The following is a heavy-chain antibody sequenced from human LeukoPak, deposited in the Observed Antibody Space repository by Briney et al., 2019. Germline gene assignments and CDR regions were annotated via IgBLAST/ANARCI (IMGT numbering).Heavy chain of an antibody. CDR3: ARFRYSSSALWYFDY. Sequence: PSETLSLTCAVYGGSFSGYYWSWIRQPPGKGLGWIGEINHSGSTNYNPSLKSRVTISVDTSKNQFSLKLSSVTAADTAVYYCARFRYSSSALWYFDYWGQGTLVTVSS. V-gene: IGHV4-34*01. CDR1: GGSFSGYY. J-gene: IGHJ4*02. CDR2: INHSGST. D-gene: IGHD6-6*01.